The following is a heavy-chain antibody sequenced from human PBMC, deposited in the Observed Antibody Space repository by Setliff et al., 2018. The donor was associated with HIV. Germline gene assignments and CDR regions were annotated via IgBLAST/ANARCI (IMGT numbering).Heavy chain of an antibody. D-gene: IGHD2-15*01. CDR3: ARDEGVVAATETYYYNGLDV. CDR1: GGSITSGTYY. J-gene: IGHJ6*02. CDR2: IYYSGST. V-gene: IGHV4-31*03. Sequence: PSETLSLTCTVSGGSITSGTYYWNWIRQHPGKGLEWIGYIYYSGSTYYNPSLKSRITISVDTSKNQLSLTLNSVTAADTAVYYCARDEGVVAATETYYYNGLDVWGQGTTVTVSS.